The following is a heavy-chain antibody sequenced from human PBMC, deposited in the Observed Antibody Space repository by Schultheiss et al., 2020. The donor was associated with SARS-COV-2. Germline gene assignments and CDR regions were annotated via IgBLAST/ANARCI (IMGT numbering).Heavy chain of an antibody. Sequence: SETLSLTCTVSGGSISSGGYYWSWIRQLPGKGLEWIGEINHSGSTNYNPSLKSRVTISVDTSKNQFSLKLSSVTAADTAVYYCARRVVWLWFRDEGMDVWGQGTTVTVSS. CDR1: GGSISSGGYY. D-gene: IGHD3-10*01. V-gene: IGHV4-39*07. CDR3: ARRVVWLWFRDEGMDV. J-gene: IGHJ6*02. CDR2: INHSGST.